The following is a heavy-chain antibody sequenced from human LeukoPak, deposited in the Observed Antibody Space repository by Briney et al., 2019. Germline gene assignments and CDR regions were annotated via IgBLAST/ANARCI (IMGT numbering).Heavy chain of an antibody. CDR3: AKDKGREGDY. Sequence: PGGSLRLSCAASGFTLSTYGMHWVRQAPGKGLEWVAMTSHDGSDKYYADSVKGRFTISRDNSKNTLYLQMNSLRAEDTAVYYCAKDKGREGDYWGQGTLVTVSS. D-gene: IGHD1-26*01. CDR1: GFTLSTYG. V-gene: IGHV3-30*18. CDR2: TSHDGSDK. J-gene: IGHJ4*02.